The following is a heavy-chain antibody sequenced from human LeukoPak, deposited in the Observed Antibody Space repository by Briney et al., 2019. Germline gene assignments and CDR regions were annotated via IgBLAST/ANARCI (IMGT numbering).Heavy chain of an antibody. D-gene: IGHD3-10*01. J-gene: IGHJ4*02. Sequence: PGGSLRLSCAASGFTFSSYGMHWVRQAPGKGLEWVAFIRYDGSNKYYADSVKGRFTISRDNSKNALYLQMNSLRAEDTAVYYCAKLGFGEPIGDYWGQGTLVTVSS. V-gene: IGHV3-30*02. CDR1: GFTFSSYG. CDR3: AKLGFGEPIGDY. CDR2: IRYDGSNK.